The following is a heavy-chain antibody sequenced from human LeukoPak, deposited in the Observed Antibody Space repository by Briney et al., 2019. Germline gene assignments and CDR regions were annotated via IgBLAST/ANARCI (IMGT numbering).Heavy chain of an antibody. CDR2: ISTGGSP. CDR1: GFTVSNNY. J-gene: IGHJ4*02. Sequence: GGSLRLSCAASGFTVSNNYMTWVRQAPGKGLEWVSLISTGGSPHYTDSVKGRFTISRDNSKSTLFLQMNSLRAEDTAVYYCVRGFRGYSFDYWGQGTLVTVSS. V-gene: IGHV3-53*01. CDR3: VRGFRGYSFDY.